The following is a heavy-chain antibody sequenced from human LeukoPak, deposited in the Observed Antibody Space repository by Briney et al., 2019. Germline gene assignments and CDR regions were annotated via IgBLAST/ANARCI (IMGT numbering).Heavy chain of an antibody. CDR3: ARETMTTEYYFDY. Sequence: ASVKVSCKASGYTFTSYDINWVRQATGQGLEWMGWMNPNSGNTGYAQKFQGRVTMTRNTSISTAYMELSSLRSEDTAVYYCARETMTTEYYFDYWGQGTLVTVSS. CDR1: GYTFTSYD. CDR2: MNPNSGNT. D-gene: IGHD4-17*01. J-gene: IGHJ4*02. V-gene: IGHV1-8*01.